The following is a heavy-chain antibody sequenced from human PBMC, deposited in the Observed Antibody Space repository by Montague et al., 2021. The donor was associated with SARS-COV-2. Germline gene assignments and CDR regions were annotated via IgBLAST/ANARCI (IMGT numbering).Heavy chain of an antibody. V-gene: IGHV4-59*01. CDR2: MYYTGST. Sequence: SETLSLTCTVSGGSISNYYWSWIRQSPGKGLEWIAYMYYTGSTRYNPSLKSRATISVDTSKNQFSLTLSSMTAADTAVYYCARARGGTIFGVIGAYDGMDIWGQGTPVTVS. J-gene: IGHJ6*02. D-gene: IGHD3-3*01. CDR1: GGSISNYY. CDR3: ARARGGTIFGVIGAYDGMDI.